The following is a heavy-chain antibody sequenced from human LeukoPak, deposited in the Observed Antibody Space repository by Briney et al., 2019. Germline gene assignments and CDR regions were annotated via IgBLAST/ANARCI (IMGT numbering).Heavy chain of an antibody. D-gene: IGHD6-6*01. J-gene: IGHJ4*02. Sequence: SETLSLTCTVSGDSINNSSYYWGWIRQPPGKGLEWIGSNHYSGSTYYNPSLKSRVTISVDTSKNHLSLRLRSVTAADTAVYYCERGSIAPDYWGQGILVTVSS. CDR3: ERGSIAPDY. V-gene: IGHV4-39*02. CDR1: GDSINNSSYY. CDR2: NHYSGST.